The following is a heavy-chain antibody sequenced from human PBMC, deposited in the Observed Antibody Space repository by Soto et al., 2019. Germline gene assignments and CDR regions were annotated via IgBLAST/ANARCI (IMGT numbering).Heavy chain of an antibody. CDR1: GGSISSGGYS. V-gene: IGHV4-30-2*01. D-gene: IGHD3-22*01. CDR2: IYHSGST. Sequence: PSETLSLTCAVSGGSISSGGYSWSWIRQPPGKGLEWIGYIYHSGSTYYNPSLKSRVTISVDRSKNQFSLKLSSVTAADTAVYYCARGYDSGDFDYWGQGTLVTVSS. J-gene: IGHJ4*02. CDR3: ARGYDSGDFDY.